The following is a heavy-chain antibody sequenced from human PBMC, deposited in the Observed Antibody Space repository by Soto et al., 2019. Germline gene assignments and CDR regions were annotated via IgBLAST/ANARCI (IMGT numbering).Heavy chain of an antibody. CDR1: GYTFTSYY. CDR3: ASLDIVVVPAAYAFDI. J-gene: IGHJ3*02. D-gene: IGHD2-2*03. Sequence: PGASVKVSFKASGYTFTSYYMHWVRQAPGQGLEWMGIINPSGGSTSYAQKFQGRVTMTRDTSTSTVYMELSSLRSEDTAVYYCASLDIVVVPAAYAFDIWGQGTMVTVSS. V-gene: IGHV1-46*01. CDR2: INPSGGST.